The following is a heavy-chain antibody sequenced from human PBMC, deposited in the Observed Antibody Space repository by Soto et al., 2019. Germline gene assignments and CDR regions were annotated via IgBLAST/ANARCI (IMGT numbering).Heavy chain of an antibody. J-gene: IGHJ6*02. CDR1: GFTFSSYW. CDR3: ARVNYWGDYVLSSYYYYYYGMDV. V-gene: IGHV3-7*01. Sequence: EVQLVESGGGLVQPGGSLRLSCAASGFTFSSYWMSWVRQAPGKGLEWVANIKQDGSEKYYVDSVKGRFTISRDNAKNSLYLQMNSLRAEDTAVYYCARVNYWGDYVLSSYYYYYYGMDVWGQGTTVTVSS. D-gene: IGHD4-17*01. CDR2: IKQDGSEK.